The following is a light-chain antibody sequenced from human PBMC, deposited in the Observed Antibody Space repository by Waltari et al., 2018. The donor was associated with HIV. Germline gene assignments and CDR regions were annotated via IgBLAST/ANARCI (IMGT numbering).Light chain of an antibody. V-gene: IGKV3-20*01. CDR1: QNVSSAY. Sequence: VLTQSPGTLSLSPGERATLSCRASQNVSSAYLAWYQQKPGQAPRVLIYGASSRATGIPDRFSGSGSGTDFTLTISRLDPEDSAVYYCQQYGTSPPYTFGQGTRLDIK. J-gene: IGKJ2*01. CDR3: QQYGTSPPYT. CDR2: GAS.